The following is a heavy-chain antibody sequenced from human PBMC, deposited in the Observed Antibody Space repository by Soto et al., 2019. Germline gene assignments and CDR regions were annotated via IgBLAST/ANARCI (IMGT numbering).Heavy chain of an antibody. CDR2: ISDSGSDT. CDR3: ASNSATHDY. CDR1: GFTFSSFG. Sequence: GGSLRLSCAASGFTFSSFGMSWVRQAPGKGLEWVSGISDSGSDTYYADSVKGRFTISRDNSKNTLYLQMSSLRGDDTAVYYCASNSATHDYWGQGTLVTVS. J-gene: IGHJ4*02. V-gene: IGHV3-23*01.